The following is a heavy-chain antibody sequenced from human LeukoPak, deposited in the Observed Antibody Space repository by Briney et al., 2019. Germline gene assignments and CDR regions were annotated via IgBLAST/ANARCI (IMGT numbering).Heavy chain of an antibody. J-gene: IGHJ4*02. CDR2: VYKTGHT. CDR1: DNSISSFY. CDR3: APHRFGEPHFEY. V-gene: IGHV4-59*08. Sequence: SETLSLTCTVSDNSISSFYWSWIRQPPGKGLEWIGFVYKTGHTNYNPSLKSRVAISLDVSKSQVSLRLTSVTAADTAVHYCAPHRFGEPHFEYWGRGTLVSVSS. D-gene: IGHD3-10*01.